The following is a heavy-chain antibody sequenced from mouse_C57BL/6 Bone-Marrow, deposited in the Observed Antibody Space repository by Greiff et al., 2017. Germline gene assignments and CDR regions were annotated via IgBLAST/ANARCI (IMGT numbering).Heavy chain of an antibody. V-gene: IGHV1-59*01. D-gene: IGHD2-5*01. CDR3: ASWSNSFFDY. CDR1: GYTFTSYW. Sequence: QVQLQQPGAELVRPGTSVKLSCKASGYTFTSYWMHWVKQRPGQGLEWIGVIDPSDSYTNYNQKFKGKATLTVDTSSSTAYMQLSSLTSEDSAVYYCASWSNSFFDYWGQGTTLTVSS. J-gene: IGHJ2*01. CDR2: IDPSDSYT.